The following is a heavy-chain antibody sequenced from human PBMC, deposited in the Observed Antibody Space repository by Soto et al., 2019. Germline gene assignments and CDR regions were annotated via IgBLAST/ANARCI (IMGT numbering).Heavy chain of an antibody. Sequence: PGGSLRLSCAASGLTFNNYAMSWVRQAPGKGLEWVAVISYDGNTKEYSDFAKGRFAISRDNSKNTLFLQLDSLRPEDSGLYRCASGLTGYGSAWYDKPPDLWGQGTLVTVSS. D-gene: IGHD6-19*01. CDR3: ASGLTGYGSAWYDKPPDL. CDR1: GLTFNNYA. V-gene: IGHV3-30*03. CDR2: ISYDGNTK. J-gene: IGHJ1*01.